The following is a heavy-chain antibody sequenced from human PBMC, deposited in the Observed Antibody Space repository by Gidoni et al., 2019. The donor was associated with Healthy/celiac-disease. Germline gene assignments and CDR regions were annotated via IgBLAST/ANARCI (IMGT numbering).Heavy chain of an antibody. J-gene: IGHJ4*02. CDR3: AKDSAGTFSFDY. D-gene: IGHD6-13*01. V-gene: IGHV3-43*01. CDR2: ISWDGGST. CDR1: GFPFDDYT. Sequence: EVQLVESGGVVVQPVGSLRLSCAASGFPFDDYTMHWVRHAPGKGLEWVSLISWDGGSTYYADSVKGRFTISRDNSKNSLYLQMNSLRTEDTAWYYCAKDSAGTFSFDYWGQGTLVTVSS.